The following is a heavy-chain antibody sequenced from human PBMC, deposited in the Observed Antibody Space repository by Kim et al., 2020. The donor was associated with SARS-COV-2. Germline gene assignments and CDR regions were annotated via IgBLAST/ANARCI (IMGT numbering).Heavy chain of an antibody. V-gene: IGHV3-74*01. CDR3: ARGILRTKGAFDI. Sequence: ADSVRGRFTIPRDNAKNTLYLQMNSLRAEDTALYYCARGILRTKGAFDIWGQGAMVTVSS. D-gene: IGHD1-26*01. J-gene: IGHJ3*02.